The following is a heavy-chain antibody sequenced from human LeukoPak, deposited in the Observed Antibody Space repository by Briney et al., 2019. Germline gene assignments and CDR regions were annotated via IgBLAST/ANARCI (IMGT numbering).Heavy chain of an antibody. Sequence: PSETLSLTCTVSGGSISSGSYYWGWIRQPPGKGLEWIGSIYYSGSTYYKPSLKSRVTISLDTSKNQFSLKQSSVTAADTAVYYCARAYSPPQWSPFDYWGQGTLVTVSS. J-gene: IGHJ4*02. CDR3: ARAYSPPQWSPFDY. CDR1: GGSISSGSYY. CDR2: IYYSGST. D-gene: IGHD6-13*01. V-gene: IGHV4-39*07.